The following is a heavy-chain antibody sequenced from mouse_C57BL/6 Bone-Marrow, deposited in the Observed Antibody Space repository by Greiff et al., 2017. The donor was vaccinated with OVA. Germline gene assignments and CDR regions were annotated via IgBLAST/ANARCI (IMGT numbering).Heavy chain of an antibody. V-gene: IGHV1-81*01. J-gene: IGHJ1*03. Sequence: VQLQQSGAELARPGASVKLSCKASGYTFTSYGISWVKQSTGQGLEWIGEISPRSGNTYYNEKFKGKATLTADKSSSTAYMELRSLTSEDSAVYVCARLRGYFDVWGTGTTVTVSS. CDR1: GYTFTSYG. CDR3: ARLRGYFDV. CDR2: ISPRSGNT.